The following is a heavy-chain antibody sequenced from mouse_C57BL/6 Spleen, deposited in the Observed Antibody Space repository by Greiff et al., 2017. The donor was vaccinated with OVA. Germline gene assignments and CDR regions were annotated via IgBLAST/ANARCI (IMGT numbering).Heavy chain of an antibody. J-gene: IGHJ4*01. V-gene: IGHV1-64*01. CDR1: GYTFTSYW. CDR3: ARAEGNYRAMDY. D-gene: IGHD2-1*01. Sequence: QVQLQQPGAELVKPGASVKLSCKASGYTFTSYWMHWVKQRPGQGLEWIGMIHPNSGSTNYNEKFKSKATLTVDKSSSTAYMQLSSLTSEDSAVYYCARAEGNYRAMDYWGQGTSVTVSS. CDR2: IHPNSGST.